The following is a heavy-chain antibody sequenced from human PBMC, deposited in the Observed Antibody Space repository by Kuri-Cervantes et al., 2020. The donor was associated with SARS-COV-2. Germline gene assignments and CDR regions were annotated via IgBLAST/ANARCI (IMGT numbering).Heavy chain of an antibody. J-gene: IGHJ4*02. Sequence: GESLKISCTASGFIFSDYYMTWIRQAPGKGLEWVAFIRYDGSNKYYADSVKGRFTISRDNSKNTLYLQMNSLRAEDTAVYYCAKDNQVWDYMDYWGQGTLVTVSS. D-gene: IGHD3-16*01. CDR1: GFIFSDYY. CDR2: IRYDGSNK. CDR3: AKDNQVWDYMDY. V-gene: IGHV3-30*02.